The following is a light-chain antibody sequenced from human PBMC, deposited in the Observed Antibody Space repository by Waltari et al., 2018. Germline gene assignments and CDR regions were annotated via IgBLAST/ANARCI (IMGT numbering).Light chain of an antibody. Sequence: QSALTQPPSVSGSPGQSVTITCTGTSSDIGIYNHVSWFQQPPGTAPKLLIYDVTYRPSGVPDRFSGAKSGNTASLTISGLQTEDESDYYCASYTSTFTWVVGGGTKLTVL. CDR3: ASYTSTFTWV. CDR1: SSDIGIYNH. V-gene: IGLV2-18*02. CDR2: DVT. J-gene: IGLJ2*01.